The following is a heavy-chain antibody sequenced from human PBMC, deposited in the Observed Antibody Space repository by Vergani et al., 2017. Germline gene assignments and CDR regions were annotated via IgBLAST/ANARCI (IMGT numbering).Heavy chain of an antibody. D-gene: IGHD1-7*01. CDR1: GYTFTGYY. CDR2: IHPNSGDT. V-gene: IGHV1-2*02. CDR3: ASLSASGRNYVGI. Sequence: QVQLVQSGAEVKKPGASVKVSCKASGYTFTGYYMHWVRQAPGQGLEWMGWIHPNSGDTNYAQKFQGRVTVTRDTSISTVYMDLSRLRSADTAVYYCASLSASGRNYVGIWGKGTVVTVSS. J-gene: IGHJ4*02.